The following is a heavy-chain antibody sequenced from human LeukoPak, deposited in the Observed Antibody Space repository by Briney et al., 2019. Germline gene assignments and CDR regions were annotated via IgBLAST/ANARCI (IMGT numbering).Heavy chain of an antibody. CDR3: ARGPGWISGVVLLSADFDY. CDR2: ISYDGSNK. D-gene: IGHD3-3*01. V-gene: IGHV3-30-3*01. J-gene: IGHJ4*02. CDR1: GFTFSSYA. Sequence: PGGSLRLSCAASGFTFSSYAMHWVRQAPGKGLEWVAVISYDGSNKYYADSVKGRFTISRDNSKNTLYLQMNSLRAEDTAVYYCARGPGWISGVVLLSADFDYWGQGTLVTVSS.